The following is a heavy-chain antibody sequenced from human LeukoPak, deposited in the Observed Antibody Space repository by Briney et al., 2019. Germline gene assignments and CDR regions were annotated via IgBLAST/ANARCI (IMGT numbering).Heavy chain of an antibody. V-gene: IGHV4-30-2*01. J-gene: IGHJ4*02. CDR2: IYHSGST. CDR1: GGSISSGGYS. Sequence: SQTLSLTCAVSGGSISSGGYSWSWIRQPPGKGLEWIGYIYHSGSTYYNPSLKSRVTISVDTSKNQFSLQLSSLTAADTAMYYCAAGFDYWGQGTLVTVSS. CDR3: AAGFDY.